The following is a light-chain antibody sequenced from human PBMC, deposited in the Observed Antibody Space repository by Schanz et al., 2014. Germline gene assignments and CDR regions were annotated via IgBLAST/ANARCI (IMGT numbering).Light chain of an antibody. J-gene: IGLJ3*02. Sequence: QSALTQPASVSGSPGQSITISCTGTSSDVGSYNLVSWYQQHPGKAPKLMIYKVFKRPSGVSNRFSGSKSGNTASLTISGVQAEDEADYYCCSYAGSSTWVFGGGTKLTVL. CDR2: KVF. CDR1: SSDVGSYNL. CDR3: CSYAGSSTWV. V-gene: IGLV2-23*02.